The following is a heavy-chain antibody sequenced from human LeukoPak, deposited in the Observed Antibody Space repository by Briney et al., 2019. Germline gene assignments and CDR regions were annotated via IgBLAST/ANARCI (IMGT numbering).Heavy chain of an antibody. CDR1: GFTFSDYW. V-gene: IGHV3-7*01. J-gene: IGHJ4*02. CDR3: ARWLELMRNFDW. D-gene: IGHD5-24*01. CDR2: IKQDGSEK. Sequence: PGGSLRLSCEGSGFTFSDYWMSWVRQAPGKGLEWVANIKQDGSEKDYVDALKGRFTISRDNAKNSLYLQMNSLRAEDTAVYYCARWLELMRNFDWWGQGTLVTVSS.